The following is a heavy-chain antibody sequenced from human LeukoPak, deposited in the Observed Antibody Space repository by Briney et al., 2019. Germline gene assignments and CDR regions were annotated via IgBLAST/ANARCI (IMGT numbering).Heavy chain of an antibody. V-gene: IGHV3-23*01. Sequence: PGGSLRLSCAASRFTFNSYAMSWVRQAPGKGLEWVSVIGGSNGITFYVGSVKGRFTISRDNSKNTLYLQMNTLRAEDTAVYYCARYKTAGDYFDYWGQGTLVTVSS. D-gene: IGHD2-21*02. J-gene: IGHJ4*02. CDR2: IGGSNGIT. CDR3: ARYKTAGDYFDY. CDR1: RFTFNSYA.